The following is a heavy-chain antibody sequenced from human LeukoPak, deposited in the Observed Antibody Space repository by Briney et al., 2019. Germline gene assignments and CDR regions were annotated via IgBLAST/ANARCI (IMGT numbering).Heavy chain of an antibody. Sequence: GRSLRLSCAASGFSFEEYAMHWVRQAPGKGLEWVSGSWNSGGIGYADSVRGRFTISRDSAKNSLYLQMNSLRVEDTALYYCVKDMWADVPRHLRCSGVICKVNAFDIWGQGTVVTVSS. CDR2: SWNSGGI. CDR3: VKDMWADVPRHLRCSGVICKVNAFDI. J-gene: IGHJ3*02. D-gene: IGHD2-15*01. CDR1: GFSFEEYA. V-gene: IGHV3-9*01.